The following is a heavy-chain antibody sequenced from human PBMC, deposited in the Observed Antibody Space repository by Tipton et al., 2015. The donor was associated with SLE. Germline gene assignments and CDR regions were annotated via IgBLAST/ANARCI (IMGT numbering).Heavy chain of an antibody. CDR1: GGSISRSSSY. CDR3: ARQSGGGSDAHFDY. Sequence: LRLSCTVSGGSISRSSSYWGWIRQPPGKGLEWIGNIYYSGSTYYNPSLKSRVTISVDTSKNQFSLKLSSVTAADTAVYYCARQSGGGSDAHFDYWGQGTLVTVSS. J-gene: IGHJ4*02. D-gene: IGHD1-26*01. V-gene: IGHV4-39*07. CDR2: IYYSGST.